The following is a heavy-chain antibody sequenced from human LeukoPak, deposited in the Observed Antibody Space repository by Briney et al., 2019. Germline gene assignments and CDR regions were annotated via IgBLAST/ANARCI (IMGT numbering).Heavy chain of an antibody. D-gene: IGHD6-19*01. Sequence: GGPLRLSCAASGFTFSSYAMSWVRQAPGKGLEWVSGISGGSTYYADSVKGRFTISRDNSKDTLYLQMNSLRAEDTALYYCAKDQAVAGEFDYWGQGTLVTVSS. V-gene: IGHV3-23*01. CDR3: AKDQAVAGEFDY. J-gene: IGHJ4*02. CDR1: GFTFSSYA. CDR2: ISGGST.